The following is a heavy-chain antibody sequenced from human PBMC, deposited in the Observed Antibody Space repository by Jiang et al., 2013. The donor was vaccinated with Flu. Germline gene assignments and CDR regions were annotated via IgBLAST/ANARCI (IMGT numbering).Heavy chain of an antibody. CDR3: ARRSRATYYDSSGYPPVFFDY. CDR1: YSFTSYW. Sequence: YSFTSYWSQLGAPDAGKAGVDGRIDPSDSYTNYSPSFQGHVTISADKSISTAYLQWSSLKASDTAMYYCARRSRATYYDSSGYPPVFFDYWGQGTLVTVSS. J-gene: IGHJ4*02. CDR2: IDPSDSYT. D-gene: IGHD3-22*01. V-gene: IGHV5-10-1*01.